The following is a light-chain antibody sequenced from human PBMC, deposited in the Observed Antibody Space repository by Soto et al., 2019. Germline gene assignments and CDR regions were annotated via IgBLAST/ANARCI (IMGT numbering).Light chain of an antibody. J-gene: IGKJ5*01. Sequence: EIVLTQSPGTLSLSPGERATLSCRASQSVSSSYLAWYQQKPGQAPRLLIYGASSRATGIPHRFSGSGFGTVFTLTISRLEPEDLAVYYCQQYGSSPNTFGQGTRLEIK. CDR3: QQYGSSPNT. CDR1: QSVSSSY. CDR2: GAS. V-gene: IGKV3-20*01.